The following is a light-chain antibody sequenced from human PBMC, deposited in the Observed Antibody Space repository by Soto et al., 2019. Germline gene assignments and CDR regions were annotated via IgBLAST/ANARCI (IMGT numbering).Light chain of an antibody. CDR3: SSYTGSSTYV. Sequence: QSALTQPASVSGSPGQSITISCTGTSSDVGGYNYVSWYQQHPGKAPKLMIYDVSNRPSGVSNRFSSSKSGNTASLTISGLQTEDESDYYCSSYTGSSTYVFGTGTKVTVL. CDR2: DVS. J-gene: IGLJ1*01. CDR1: SSDVGGYNY. V-gene: IGLV2-14*03.